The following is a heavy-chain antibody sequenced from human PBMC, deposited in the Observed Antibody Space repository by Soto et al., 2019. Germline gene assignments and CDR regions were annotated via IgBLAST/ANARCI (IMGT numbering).Heavy chain of an antibody. CDR2: INDDGSRE. D-gene: IGHD1-26*01. CDR3: AGLSESSVFHRDLLSF. CDR1: GFTFSSCW. J-gene: IGHJ6*02. V-gene: IGHV3-74*01. Sequence: GGSLRDSCAASGFTFSSCWMHWVRQVPGKELVWVSRINDDGSRESYADSVKGRFTISRDNAKNTLYLQMNSLRADDTAVYYCAGLSESSVFHRDLLSFWGQRSTVPGSS.